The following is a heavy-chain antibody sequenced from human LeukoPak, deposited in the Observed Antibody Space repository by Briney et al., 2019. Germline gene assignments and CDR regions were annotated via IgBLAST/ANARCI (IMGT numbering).Heavy chain of an antibody. Sequence: GGSLRLSCAASGFTFSRHAMGWVRQAPGKGLEWVSSISGRGDNTYYTDSVKGRFTISRDNSKNTVYLQMNSLRGADTAEYYCVKVVEGAAAWDDDYYYYMDVWGKGTSVIVSS. CDR2: ISGRGDNT. J-gene: IGHJ6*03. D-gene: IGHD2-15*01. CDR3: VKVVEGAAAWDDDYYYYMDV. CDR1: GFTFSRHA. V-gene: IGHV3-23*01.